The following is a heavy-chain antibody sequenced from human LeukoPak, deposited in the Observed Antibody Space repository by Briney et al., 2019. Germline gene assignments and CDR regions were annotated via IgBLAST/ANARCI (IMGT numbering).Heavy chain of an antibody. Sequence: TSETLSLMCTVSVRLFRIYDWRGPRQPPGKGLEWIGYIYYSGSTNYNPSLKGRVTISVDPSKNQFSLKLSSVTAADTAVYYCARCGYGDMDVWGKGTTVTVSS. J-gene: IGHJ6*03. CDR3: ARCGYGDMDV. V-gene: IGHV4-59*01. CDR1: VRLFRIYD. D-gene: IGHD5-18*01. CDR2: IYYSGST.